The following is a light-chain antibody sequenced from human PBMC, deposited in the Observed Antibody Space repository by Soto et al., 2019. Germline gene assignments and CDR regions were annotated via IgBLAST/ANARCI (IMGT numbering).Light chain of an antibody. Sequence: QSALTQPPSASGTPGQRVTISCSGSRSNIGVNSVDWYQQVSGTAPKLVIYSNNERPSGVPDRFSGSKSGTSASLAITGLQAEDEADYYCQSYDSGLSAPYVFGTGTKVTVL. CDR1: RSNIGVNS. CDR3: QSYDSGLSAPYV. V-gene: IGLV1-44*01. CDR2: SNN. J-gene: IGLJ1*01.